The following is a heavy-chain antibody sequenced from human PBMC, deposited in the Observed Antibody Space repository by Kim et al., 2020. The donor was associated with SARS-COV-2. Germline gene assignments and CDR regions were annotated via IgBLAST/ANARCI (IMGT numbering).Heavy chain of an antibody. CDR2: ISSSSSYT. CDR3: ARVHWSSTSCYWLRYFDL. J-gene: IGHJ2*01. Sequence: GGSLRLSCAASGFTFSDYYMSWIRQAPGKGLEWVSYISSSSSYTNYADSVKGRFTISRDNAKNSLYLQMNSLRAEDTAVYYCARVHWSSTSCYWLRYFDLWGRGTLVTVSS. V-gene: IGHV3-11*06. CDR1: GFTFSDYY. D-gene: IGHD2-2*01.